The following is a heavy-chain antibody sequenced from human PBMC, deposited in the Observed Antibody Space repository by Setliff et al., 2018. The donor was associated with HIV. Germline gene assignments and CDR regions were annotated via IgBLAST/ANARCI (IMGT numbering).Heavy chain of an antibody. CDR2: IIPGSAAA. V-gene: IGHV1-2*06. CDR1: GYTFTGYF. J-gene: IGHJ4*02. CDR3: AKGQGPVDY. Sequence: ASVKVSCKASGYTFTGYFIHWVRQAPGQGLEWMGRIIPGSAAANYAQKFQGRVTMTRDASTTTAYMEVNRLTSDDTAVYYCAKGQGPVDYWGQGTLVTVSS.